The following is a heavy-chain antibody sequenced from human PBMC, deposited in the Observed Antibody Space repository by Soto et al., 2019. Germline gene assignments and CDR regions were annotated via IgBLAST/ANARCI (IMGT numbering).Heavy chain of an antibody. CDR2: IIWNSGSI. Sequence: EVQLVESGGGLVQPGRSLRLSCAASGFTFDDYAMHWVRQAPGKGLEWVSGIIWNSGSIGYADSLKGRFTISRDNAKNSLYLQMNSLRAEDTALYYCAKGLYYYGSGSYYTPTYYFDYWGQGTLVTVSS. V-gene: IGHV3-9*01. J-gene: IGHJ4*02. CDR3: AKGLYYYGSGSYYTPTYYFDY. D-gene: IGHD3-10*01. CDR1: GFTFDDYA.